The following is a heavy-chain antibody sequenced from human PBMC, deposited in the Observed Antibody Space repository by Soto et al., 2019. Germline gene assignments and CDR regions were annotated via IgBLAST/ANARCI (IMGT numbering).Heavy chain of an antibody. Sequence: QVQLVQSGAEVKKPGSSVKVSCKASGGTFSSYAISWVRQAPGQGLEWMGGIIPIFGTANYAQKFQGRGTITADESTSTAYMELSSLRSEDTAVYYCARGPSYDGDPGDFYYYGMDVWGQGTTVTVSS. CDR3: ARGPSYDGDPGDFYYYGMDV. CDR2: IIPIFGTA. D-gene: IGHD4-17*01. J-gene: IGHJ6*02. CDR1: GGTFSSYA. V-gene: IGHV1-69*12.